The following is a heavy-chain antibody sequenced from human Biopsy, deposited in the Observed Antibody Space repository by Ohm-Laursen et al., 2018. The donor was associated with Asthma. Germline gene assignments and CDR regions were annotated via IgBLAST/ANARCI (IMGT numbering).Heavy chain of an antibody. CDR1: GGTFSRYA. D-gene: IGHD4-17*01. CDR3: AREVSTVDYGYYYFAMDV. CDR2: TIPVFGTS. Sequence: ASVKVSCKASGGTFSRYAISWVRQAPGQGLEWMGGTIPVFGTSNYAQKFRGRVTFTADGSTSSAYMELSSLTSEDSAVYYCAREVSTVDYGYYYFAMDVWGQGTTVTVSS. J-gene: IGHJ6*02. V-gene: IGHV1-69*13.